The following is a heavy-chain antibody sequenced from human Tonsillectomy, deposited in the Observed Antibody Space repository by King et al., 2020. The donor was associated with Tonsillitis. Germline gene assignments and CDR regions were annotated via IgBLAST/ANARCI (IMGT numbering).Heavy chain of an antibody. Sequence: QLQESGPGLVKPSQTLSLTCTVSGGSIRVGGYCWSWIRQTPGKGLEWIGYIYHNGLSAYSPSLESHVTMSIDVSKRHFSLNLKSVTAADTAIYYCPRYGGPGDKFDSWGQGTQVTVAS. CDR3: PRYGGPGDKFDS. CDR2: IYHNGLS. J-gene: IGHJ4*02. CDR1: GGSIRVGGYC. D-gene: IGHD3-16*01. V-gene: IGHV4-30-2*01.